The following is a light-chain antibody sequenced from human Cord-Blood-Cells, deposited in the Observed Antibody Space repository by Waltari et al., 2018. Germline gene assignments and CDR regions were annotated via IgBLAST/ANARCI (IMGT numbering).Light chain of an antibody. CDR1: SRDVGGYNC. J-gene: IGLJ1*01. V-gene: IGLV2-8*01. Sequence: QSALTQPPSASGSPGQSVTISCTGTSRDVGGYNCVSWYQQHPGKAPKLMIYEVSKRPSGVPVVFSGSKSGNTASLTGSGLQAEDEADYYCSSYAGSNNYVFGTGTKVTVL. CDR3: SSYAGSNNYV. CDR2: EVS.